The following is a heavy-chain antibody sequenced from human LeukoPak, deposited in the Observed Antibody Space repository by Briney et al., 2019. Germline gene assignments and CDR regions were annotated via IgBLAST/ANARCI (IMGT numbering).Heavy chain of an antibody. V-gene: IGHV3-33*01. CDR3: SANFDI. CDR2: IWYDGSNK. Sequence: GGSLRLSCAASGFTFSNYGMHWVRQAPDKGLEWVAVIWYDGSNKYYADSVKGLFTISRDNSKNTVYLHMNSLKAEDTAMYFCSANFDIWGQGILVTVSS. CDR1: GFTFSNYG. D-gene: IGHD6-25*01. J-gene: IGHJ4*02.